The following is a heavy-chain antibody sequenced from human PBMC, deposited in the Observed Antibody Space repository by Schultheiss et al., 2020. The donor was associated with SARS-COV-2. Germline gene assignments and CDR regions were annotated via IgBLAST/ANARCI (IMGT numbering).Heavy chain of an antibody. CDR1: GFTFSGSA. J-gene: IGHJ4*02. CDR3: TRLAARADFYYFDY. D-gene: IGHD6-25*01. V-gene: IGHV3-73*01. CDR2: IRSKANSYAT. Sequence: GGSLRLSCAASGFTFSGSAMHWVRQASGKGLEWVGRIRSKANSYATAYAASVKGRFTISRDDSKNTAYLQMNSLKTEDTAVYYCTRLAARADFYYFDYWGQGTLVTVSS.